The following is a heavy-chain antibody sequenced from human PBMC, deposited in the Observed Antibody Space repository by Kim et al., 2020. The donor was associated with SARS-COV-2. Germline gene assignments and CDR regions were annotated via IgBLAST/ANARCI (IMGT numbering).Heavy chain of an antibody. V-gene: IGHV3-23*01. CDR3: AKDGELSGSPFRLPYYF. CDR2: ISGSSGYT. Sequence: GGSLRLSCAASGFTFGSYAMSWVRQAPGKGLEWVSSISGSSGYTNYADSVKGRFTISRDNSKNTLYLQMYSLRAEDTAVYYCAKDGELSGSPFRLPYYF. J-gene: IGHJ4*01. D-gene: IGHD1-26*01. CDR1: GFTFGSYA.